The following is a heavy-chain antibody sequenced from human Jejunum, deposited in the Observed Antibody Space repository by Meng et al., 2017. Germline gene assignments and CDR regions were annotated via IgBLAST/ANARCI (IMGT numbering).Heavy chain of an antibody. J-gene: IGHJ4*02. CDR3: TREHTTSFFSDY. CDR1: GFTFDNYG. D-gene: IGHD2-2*01. Sequence: EVQLVEAGGGVVRPGGSLRLCCAASGFTFDNYGTTWVRQVRGKGLEWVPALNWDGCSTGYAESVKCLFTISRDNAKNSLYLQMNSLRAEDTSLYYCTREHTTSFFSDYWGQGTLVTVSS. CDR2: LNWDGCST. V-gene: IGHV3-20*04.